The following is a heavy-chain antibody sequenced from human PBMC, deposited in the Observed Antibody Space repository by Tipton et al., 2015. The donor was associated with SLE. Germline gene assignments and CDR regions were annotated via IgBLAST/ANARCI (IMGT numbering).Heavy chain of an antibody. D-gene: IGHD3-10*01. CDR1: GGSINGHY. J-gene: IGHJ4*02. CDR3: ASAPPYFSSYYFDY. V-gene: IGHV4-59*11. Sequence: TLSLTCTVSGGSINGHYWSWIRQPPGKPLEWIGYIHDNGNTDYNPSLKSRLTISFDRSKRQFSLKLSSVTAADTAVYFCASAPPYFSSYYFDYWGQGSLVTFSS. CDR2: IHDNGNT.